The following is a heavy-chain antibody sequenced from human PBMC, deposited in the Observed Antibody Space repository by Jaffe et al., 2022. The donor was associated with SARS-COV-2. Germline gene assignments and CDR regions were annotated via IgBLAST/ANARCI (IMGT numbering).Heavy chain of an antibody. J-gene: IGHJ4*02. D-gene: IGHD3-10*01. CDR1: GFTFSSYG. CDR3: AKDEVGLDY. V-gene: IGHV3-30*18. CDR2: ISYDGSNK. Sequence: QVQLVESGGGVVQPGRSLRLSCAASGFTFSSYGMHWVRQAPGKGLEWVAVISYDGSNKYYADSVKGRFTISRDNSKNTLYLQMNSLRAEDTAVYYCAKDEVGLDYWGQGTLVTVSS.